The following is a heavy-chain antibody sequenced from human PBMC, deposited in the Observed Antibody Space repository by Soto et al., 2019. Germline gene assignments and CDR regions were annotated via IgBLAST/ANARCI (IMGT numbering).Heavy chain of an antibody. CDR2: INHSGNT. Sequence: QVQLQQWGAGLLKPSETLSLTCAVYGGSFSGYYWSWIRQPPGKGLEWIGEINHSGNTNSNPSLKSRVTISVDTSKNQFSLKLRSVTAAYTAVYYCARGSPYGSSTNCYDQFDYWGQGTLVTVSS. CDR1: GGSFSGYY. D-gene: IGHD2-2*01. V-gene: IGHV4-34*01. J-gene: IGHJ4*02. CDR3: ARGSPYGSSTNCYDQFDY.